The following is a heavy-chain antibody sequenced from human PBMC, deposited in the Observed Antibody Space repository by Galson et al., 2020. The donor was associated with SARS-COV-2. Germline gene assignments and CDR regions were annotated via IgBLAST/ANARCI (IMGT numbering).Heavy chain of an antibody. V-gene: IGHV3-7*01. CDR3: ARNRGYLQFDY. CDR1: GFTFANYW. Sequence: GGSLRLSCAASGFTFANYWMDWVSQAPGKGLEWVASIKTDGSARYYVDSVKGRFTISRDNTQNSVHLEMSSLRTEDTAVYFCARNRGYLQFDYWGQGTLVTVAS. D-gene: IGHD4-4*01. J-gene: IGHJ4*02. CDR2: IKTDGSAR.